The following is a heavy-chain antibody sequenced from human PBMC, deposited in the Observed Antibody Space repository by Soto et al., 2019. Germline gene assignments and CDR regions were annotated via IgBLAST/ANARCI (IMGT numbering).Heavy chain of an antibody. CDR3: ARDSVFAYYSERRYPYWFDP. D-gene: IGHD4-4*01. Sequence: SETLSLTCTVSGGSVGSGSYYWSWVRQPLGKGLEWIGYIYYSGNTDYNPSLRGRATISVDKAKNHFSMQLTSVTSADTAIYYCARDSVFAYYSERRYPYWFDPWGQGTLVTVSS. J-gene: IGHJ5*02. CDR2: IYYSGNT. CDR1: GGSVGSGSYY. V-gene: IGHV4-61*03.